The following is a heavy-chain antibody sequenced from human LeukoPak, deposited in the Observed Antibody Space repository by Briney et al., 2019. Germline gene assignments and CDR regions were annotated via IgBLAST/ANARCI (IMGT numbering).Heavy chain of an antibody. CDR2: IYPGDSDT. D-gene: IGHD5-18*01. CDR1: GYSFTSYW. J-gene: IGHJ4*02. V-gene: IGHV5-51*01. CDR3: ARPAGIQLWPLDY. Sequence: GESLKISCKGSGYSFTSYWIVWVRQMPGKGLEWMGNIYPGDSDTRYSPSFQGQVPISADKSISTAYLQWSSLKASDTAMYYCARPAGIQLWPLDYWGQGTLVTVSS.